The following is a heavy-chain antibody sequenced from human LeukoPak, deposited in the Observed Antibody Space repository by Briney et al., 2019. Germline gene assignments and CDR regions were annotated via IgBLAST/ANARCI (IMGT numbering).Heavy chain of an antibody. J-gene: IGHJ5*02. Sequence: SETLSLTCTVSGGSISNNNYHWGWVRQPPGKGLEWIGSIYYSGTTYYNPSLRSRVTVSVDTSMNQFSLKLSSVTAADTAVYYCARVGITYYYGSGSYVNWFDPWGQGTLVTVSS. CDR3: ARVGITYYYGSGSYVNWFDP. V-gene: IGHV4-39*07. D-gene: IGHD3-10*01. CDR1: GGSISNNNYH. CDR2: IYYSGTT.